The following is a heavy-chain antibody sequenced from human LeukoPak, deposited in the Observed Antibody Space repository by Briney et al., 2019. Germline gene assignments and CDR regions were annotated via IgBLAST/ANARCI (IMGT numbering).Heavy chain of an antibody. D-gene: IGHD5-18*01. CDR2: ISGSGGST. V-gene: IGHV3-23*01. CDR1: GFTFSSYA. J-gene: IGHJ4*02. CDR3: AKTFTPVSLDTAMVRFDY. Sequence: PGGSLRLSCAASGFTFSSYAMSWVRQAPGKGLEWVSAISGSGGSTYYADSVKGRFTISRDNSKNTLYLQMNSLRAEDTAVYYCAKTFTPVSLDTAMVRFDYWGQGTLVTVSS.